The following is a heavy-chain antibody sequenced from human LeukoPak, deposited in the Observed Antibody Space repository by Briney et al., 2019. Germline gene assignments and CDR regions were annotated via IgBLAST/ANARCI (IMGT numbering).Heavy chain of an antibody. CDR2: INPNSGST. CDR1: GYTFTSYG. V-gene: IGHV1-2*02. J-gene: IGHJ4*02. Sequence: GASVKVSCKASGYTFTSYGISWVRQAPGQGLEWMGWINPNSGSTIYAQKFQGRVTMTRDTSISTAYMELSRLRSDDTALFYCARSGAAPYLYDYWGQGTLVTVSS. CDR3: ARSGAAPYLYDY. D-gene: IGHD6-13*01.